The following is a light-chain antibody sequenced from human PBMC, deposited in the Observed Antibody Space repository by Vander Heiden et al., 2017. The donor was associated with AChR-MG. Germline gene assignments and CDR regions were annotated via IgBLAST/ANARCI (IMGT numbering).Light chain of an antibody. CDR2: GTS. J-gene: IGKJ1*01. V-gene: IGKV3-20*01. Sequence: PGESATLSCRASQSVRSTYLGWYQQKPSQATRVLIYGTSNRANGIPDRFSGSGSAADFTLTITRLEPEDCAVYYCHQYDASPWTFGQGTKVEIK. CDR3: HQYDASPWT. CDR1: QSVRSTY.